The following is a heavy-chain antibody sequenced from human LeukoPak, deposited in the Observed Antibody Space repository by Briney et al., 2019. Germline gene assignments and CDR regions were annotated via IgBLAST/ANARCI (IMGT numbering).Heavy chain of an antibody. CDR2: ISGSGGST. Sequence: PGGSLRLSCAASGFTFSSYAMSWVRQAPGKGLEWVSAISGSGGSTYYADSVKGRFTISRDNSKNTLYLQMNSLRAEDTAVYYCAKADTATIYYYYYGMDVWGQGTTVTVS. D-gene: IGHD5-18*01. J-gene: IGHJ6*02. CDR1: GFTFSSYA. V-gene: IGHV3-23*01. CDR3: AKADTATIYYYYYGMDV.